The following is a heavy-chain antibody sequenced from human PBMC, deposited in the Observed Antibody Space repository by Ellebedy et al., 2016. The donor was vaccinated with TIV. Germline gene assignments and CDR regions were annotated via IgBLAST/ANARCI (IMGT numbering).Heavy chain of an antibody. D-gene: IGHD4-11*01. Sequence: ASVKVSCKASGYTFTAYYMHWVRQAPGQGLEWMGWMNPNSGDINYAQKFQGRVTMTRDTSISTAYMAMSSLTSDDTAVYYCARDNYLGFGKSFHFDHWGQGTPVTVSS. J-gene: IGHJ4*02. V-gene: IGHV1-2*02. CDR3: ARDNYLGFGKSFHFDH. CDR2: MNPNSGDI. CDR1: GYTFTAYY.